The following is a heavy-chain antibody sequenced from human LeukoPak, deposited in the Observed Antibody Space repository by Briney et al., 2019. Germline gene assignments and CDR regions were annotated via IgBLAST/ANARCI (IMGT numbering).Heavy chain of an antibody. Sequence: ASVKVSCKASGYTFTGSYMHWVRQAPGQGLEWMGWINPNSGGTNYAQKFQGRVTMTRDTSISTAYMEMSRLRSDDTAVYYCARTSSLLVVVIKDWGQGTLVTVSS. V-gene: IGHV1-2*02. CDR1: GYTFTGSY. CDR2: INPNSGGT. CDR3: ARTSSLLVVVIKD. J-gene: IGHJ4*02. D-gene: IGHD3-22*01.